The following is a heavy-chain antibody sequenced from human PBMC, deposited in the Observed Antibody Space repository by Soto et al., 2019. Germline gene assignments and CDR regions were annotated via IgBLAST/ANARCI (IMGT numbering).Heavy chain of an antibody. Sequence: SETLSLTCSVSEYSVTSSDYCWAWIRQPPGKGLEWIGSMFYSGLTYYNPSLKSRVTLSVDTSKNQFSVRLNSVTAADTAVYYCAPLSVSLSGPYGIHVWAQGTTVTVSS. D-gene: IGHD2-15*01. CDR1: EYSVTSSDYC. V-gene: IGHV4-39*01. CDR2: MFYSGLT. CDR3: APLSVSLSGPYGIHV. J-gene: IGHJ6*02.